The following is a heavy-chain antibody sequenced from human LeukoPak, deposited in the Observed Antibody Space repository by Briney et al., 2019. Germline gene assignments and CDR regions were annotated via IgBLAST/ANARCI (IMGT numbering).Heavy chain of an antibody. D-gene: IGHD1-1*01. V-gene: IGHV1-18*01. CDR3: ARDLRYWNDEYYGMDV. Sequence: ASVKVSCKASGYTFTSYGIGWVRQAPGQGLEWMGWISAYNGNTNYAQKLQGRVTMTTDTSTSTAYMELRSLRPDDTAVYYCARDLRYWNDEYYGMDVWGQGTTVTVSS. CDR2: ISAYNGNT. J-gene: IGHJ6*02. CDR1: GYTFTSYG.